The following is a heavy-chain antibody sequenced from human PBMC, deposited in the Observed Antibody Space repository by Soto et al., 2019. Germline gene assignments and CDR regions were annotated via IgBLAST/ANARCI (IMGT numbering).Heavy chain of an antibody. CDR3: ARATTGPVELDYFDY. CDR2: IYHSGST. Sequence: SETLSLTCAVSGGSISSGGYSWSWIRQPPGKGLEWIGYIYHSGSTYYNPSLKSRVTISVDRSKNQFSLKLSSVTAADTAVYYCARATTGPVELDYFDYWGQGTLVTVSS. CDR1: GGSISSGGYS. J-gene: IGHJ4*02. V-gene: IGHV4-30-2*01. D-gene: IGHD4-17*01.